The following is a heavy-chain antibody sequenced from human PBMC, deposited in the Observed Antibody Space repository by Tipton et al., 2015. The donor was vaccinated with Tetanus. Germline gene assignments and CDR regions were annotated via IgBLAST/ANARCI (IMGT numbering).Heavy chain of an antibody. CDR2: TYYRSKWYN. J-gene: IGHJ6*02. CDR1: GDSVSSNSAA. Sequence: LVKPSQTLSLTCAISGDSVSSNSAAWNWIRQSPSRGLEWLGRTYYRSKWYNDYAVSVKSRITINPDTSKNHFSLQLNSVTPEDTAVYYRARSNCSSTSCFSMGFYYYYGMDVWGQGTTVTVSS. V-gene: IGHV6-1*01. D-gene: IGHD2-2*01. CDR3: ARSNCSSTSCFSMGFYYYYGMDV.